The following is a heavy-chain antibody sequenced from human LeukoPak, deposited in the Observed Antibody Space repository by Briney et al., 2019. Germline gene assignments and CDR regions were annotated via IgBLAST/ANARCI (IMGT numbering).Heavy chain of an antibody. D-gene: IGHD3-22*01. J-gene: IGHJ4*02. CDR3: ARYSPRGGYYHSSGYPDY. Sequence: GESLKISCKGSGYSFTSYWIGWVRQMPGKGLEWMGIIFPGDSDTRYSPSFQGQVTISVDKSISTAYLRWSSLKASDTAMYYCARYSPRGGYYHSSGYPDYWGQGTLVTVSS. CDR1: GYSFTSYW. V-gene: IGHV5-51*01. CDR2: IFPGDSDT.